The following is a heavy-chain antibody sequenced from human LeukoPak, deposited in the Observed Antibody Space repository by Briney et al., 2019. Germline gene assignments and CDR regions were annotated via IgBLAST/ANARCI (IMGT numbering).Heavy chain of an antibody. J-gene: IGHJ4*02. D-gene: IGHD3-10*01. Sequence: GGSLRLSCAASGFTFSSYVMTWVRQAPGKGLEWVAGISGSGDSTSYADSVKGRFTISRDNSKDTLHLQMTALRAEYSAVYYCATKAVYFLRGALRYWGQGTRVTVSS. V-gene: IGHV3-23*01. CDR1: GFTFSSYV. CDR2: ISGSGDST. CDR3: ATKAVYFLRGALRY.